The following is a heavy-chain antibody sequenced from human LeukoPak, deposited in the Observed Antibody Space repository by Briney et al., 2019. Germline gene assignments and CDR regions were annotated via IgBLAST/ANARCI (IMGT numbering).Heavy chain of an antibody. CDR3: ATKVAGISHFSY. V-gene: IGHV3-48*03. Sequence: GGSLRLSCAASGFTFDNYEMNWVRQAPGKGLGWVSYISSSGSSIFYADPVKGRFTISRDNAKNSLYLQMHSLSAEDTAVYYCATKVAGISHFSYWGQGTRVTVSS. CDR1: GFTFDNYE. CDR2: ISSSGSSI. D-gene: IGHD6-19*01. J-gene: IGHJ4*02.